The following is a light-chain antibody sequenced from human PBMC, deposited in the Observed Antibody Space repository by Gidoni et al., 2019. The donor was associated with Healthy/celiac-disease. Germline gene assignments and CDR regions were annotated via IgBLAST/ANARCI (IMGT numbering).Light chain of an antibody. CDR1: QSVSSN. CDR2: GAS. J-gene: IGKJ1*01. Sequence: EIVMTKPPATLSVSPGERATLSCRASQSVSSNLAWYQQKPGQAPRVLIYGASTRATGIPARLSGGGSGTEFTLTISSLQSEDFAVYYCQQYNNWPPVTFGQGTKVEIK. V-gene: IGKV3-15*01. CDR3: QQYNNWPPVT.